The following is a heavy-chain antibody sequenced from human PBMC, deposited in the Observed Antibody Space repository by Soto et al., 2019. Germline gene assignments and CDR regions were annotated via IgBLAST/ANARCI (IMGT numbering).Heavy chain of an antibody. Sequence: ASVKVSCKASGYTFTSYAMHWARQAPGQRLEWMGWINAGNGNTKYLQKLQDRVTITRDTSANTAYMELSSLRSEDTAVYYCAREPYSSNWLQYFDYWGQGTQVTVS. CDR3: AREPYSSNWLQYFDY. CDR1: GYTFTSYA. J-gene: IGHJ4*02. CDR2: INAGNGNT. V-gene: IGHV1-3*01. D-gene: IGHD6-13*01.